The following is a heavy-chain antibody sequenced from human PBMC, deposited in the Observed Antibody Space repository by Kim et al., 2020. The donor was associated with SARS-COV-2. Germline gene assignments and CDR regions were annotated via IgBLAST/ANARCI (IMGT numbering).Heavy chain of an antibody. J-gene: IGHJ4*02. D-gene: IGHD6-13*01. V-gene: IGHV3-33*01. CDR2: IWYDGSNK. CDR1: GFTFSSYG. CDR3: ARDVGGRQQLVEYGSDY. Sequence: GGSLRLSCAASGFTFSSYGMHWVRQAPGKGLEWVAVIWYDGSNKYYADSVKGRFTISRDNSKNTLYLQMNSLRAEDTAVYYCARDVGGRQQLVEYGSDYWGQGTLVTVSS.